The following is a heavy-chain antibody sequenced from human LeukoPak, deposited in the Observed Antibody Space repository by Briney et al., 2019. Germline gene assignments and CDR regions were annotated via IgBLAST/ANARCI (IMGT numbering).Heavy chain of an antibody. V-gene: IGHV3-30-3*01. Sequence: PGGSLRLSCAASGITFSSYAMHWVRQAPGKGLEWVAVISYDGSNKYYADSVKGRFTISRDNSKNTLYLQMNSLRAEDTAVYYCARDLYYYDSSGYYFALQAEYFQHWGQGTLVTVSS. CDR3: ARDLYYYDSSGYYFALQAEYFQH. D-gene: IGHD3-22*01. J-gene: IGHJ1*01. CDR1: GITFSSYA. CDR2: ISYDGSNK.